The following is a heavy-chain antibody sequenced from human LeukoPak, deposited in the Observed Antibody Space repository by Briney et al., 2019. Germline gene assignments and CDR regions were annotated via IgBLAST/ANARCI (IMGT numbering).Heavy chain of an antibody. J-gene: IGHJ4*02. D-gene: IGHD1-1*01. Sequence: PGGSLRLSCAASGFSFSDHYMSWIRQARGKGLEWVAYISSSASMIYYADSVKGRFTISRDNAGNSVYLQMNGLRAEDTAVYDCSRHFAATTEYFDFWGQGALVSVSS. CDR1: GFSFSDHY. CDR2: ISSSASMI. CDR3: SRHFAATTEYFDF. V-gene: IGHV3-11*01.